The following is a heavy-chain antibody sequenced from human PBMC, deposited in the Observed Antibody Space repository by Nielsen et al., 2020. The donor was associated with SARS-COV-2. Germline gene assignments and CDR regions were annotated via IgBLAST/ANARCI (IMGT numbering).Heavy chain of an antibody. J-gene: IGHJ4*02. CDR2: ISYDGSNK. CDR1: GFTFSSYG. V-gene: IGHV3-30*03. D-gene: IGHD5-18*01. CDR3: ARGGTAMATPFDS. Sequence: GGSLRLSCAASGFTFSSYGMHWVRQAPGKGLEWVAVISYDGSNKYYADSVKGRFTISRDNSKNTLYLQMNSLRAEDTAVYYCARGGTAMATPFDSWGQGTLVTVSS.